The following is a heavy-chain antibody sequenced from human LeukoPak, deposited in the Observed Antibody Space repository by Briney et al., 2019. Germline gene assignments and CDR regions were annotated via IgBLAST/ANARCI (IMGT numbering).Heavy chain of an antibody. CDR1: GFTFSSYW. V-gene: IGHV3-7*01. Sequence: PGGSLRLSCAASGFTFSSYWMSWVRQAPGKGLEWVANIKQDGSEKYYVDSVKGRFTISRDNAKNSLYLQMNSLRAEDTAVYYCAKDKAAGTYYYYYMDVWGKGTTVTISS. J-gene: IGHJ6*03. D-gene: IGHD6-13*01. CDR3: AKDKAAGTYYYYYMDV. CDR2: IKQDGSEK.